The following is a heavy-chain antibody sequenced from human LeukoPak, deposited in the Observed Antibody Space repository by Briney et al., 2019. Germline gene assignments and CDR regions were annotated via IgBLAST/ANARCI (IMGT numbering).Heavy chain of an antibody. D-gene: IGHD3-9*01. J-gene: IGHJ4*02. CDR2: ISRNSRYI. V-gene: IGHV3-21*06. Sequence: PGGSLRLSCAASGFTFSTYSMNWVRQAPGKGLEWVSSISRNSRYIYYADSMRGRFTISRDNAKSSPYLQMNSLRAEDTAVYYCARGLRYFDWLLSGPFDYWGQGTLVTVSS. CDR3: ARGLRYFDWLLSGPFDY. CDR1: GFTFSTYS.